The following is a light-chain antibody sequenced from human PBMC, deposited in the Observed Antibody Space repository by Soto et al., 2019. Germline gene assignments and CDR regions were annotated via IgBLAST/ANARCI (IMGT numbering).Light chain of an antibody. Sequence: ALQMTQSPSSLSASVGERVTITCRASQGIRNDLGWYQQKPGKAPKLLIYAASSLQSGVPSRFSGSGSGTDFTLTISSLQPEDFATYYCLQDYNYPRTFGQGTKVEIK. CDR2: AAS. CDR3: LQDYNYPRT. J-gene: IGKJ1*01. V-gene: IGKV1-6*01. CDR1: QGIRND.